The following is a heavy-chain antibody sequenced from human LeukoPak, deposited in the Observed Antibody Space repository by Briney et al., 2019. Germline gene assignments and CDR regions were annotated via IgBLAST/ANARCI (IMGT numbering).Heavy chain of an antibody. CDR2: IRYDVSSK. J-gene: IGHJ4*02. V-gene: IGHV3-33*03. D-gene: IGHD5-18*01. CDR3: AKDQYTYGLGFYTFDS. Sequence: GGSLRLSCAASGLTFSSYDMHWVRQAPGKGLEWVAVIRYDVSSKYYSESVKGRFTISRGNSKNTLYLQMNSLRADDTALYYCAKDQYTYGLGFYTFDSWGQGTLVTVSS. CDR1: GLTFSSYD.